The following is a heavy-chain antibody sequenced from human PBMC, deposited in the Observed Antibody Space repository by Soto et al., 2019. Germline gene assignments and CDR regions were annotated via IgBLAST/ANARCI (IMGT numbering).Heavy chain of an antibody. J-gene: IGHJ3*02. CDR2: IIPIFSTA. CDR3: AISGRGLLIDAFDI. Sequence: SVKVSCKASGGTFSSYAISWVLQAPGQGLEWMGGIIPIFSTANYAQKFQGRVTITADESTSTAYMELSSLRSEDMFVYYCAISGRGLLIDAFDIWGQGTMVTVSS. V-gene: IGHV1-69*13. D-gene: IGHD3-10*01. CDR1: GGTFSSYA.